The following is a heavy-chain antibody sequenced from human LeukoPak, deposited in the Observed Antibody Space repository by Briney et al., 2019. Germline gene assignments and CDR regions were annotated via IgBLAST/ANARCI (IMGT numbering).Heavy chain of an antibody. D-gene: IGHD3-16*01. V-gene: IGHV3-23*01. Sequence: GGSLRLSCAASGFAFSNFAMSWVRQAPGKGLEWVSAMSGSGDGTYADSVKGRFTISRDNSKNTLYLQMNSLRAEDTAVYYCAKDSTSYDWGYMDVWGKGTTVTISS. CDR3: AKDSTSYDWGYMDV. J-gene: IGHJ6*03. CDR1: GFAFSNFA. CDR2: MSGSGDGT.